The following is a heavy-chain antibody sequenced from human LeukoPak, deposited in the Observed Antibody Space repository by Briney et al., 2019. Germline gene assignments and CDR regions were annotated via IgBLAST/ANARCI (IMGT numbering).Heavy chain of an antibody. CDR3: ARYCTSTTCILRGFDY. Sequence: PSETLSLTCSVSGYSFTSGHYWGWIRQPPGKGLEWIANIYHTGSAHYNPSLKSRVTISLDTSKNQFSLKLSSVTAADTAVYYCARYCTSTTCILRGFDYWGQGTLVTVSS. D-gene: IGHD2-2*01. CDR1: GYSFTSGHY. CDR2: IYHTGSA. V-gene: IGHV4-38-2*01. J-gene: IGHJ4*02.